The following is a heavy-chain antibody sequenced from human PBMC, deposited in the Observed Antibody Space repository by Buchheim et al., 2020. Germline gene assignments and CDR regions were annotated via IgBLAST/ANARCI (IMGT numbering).Heavy chain of an antibody. J-gene: IGHJ5*02. V-gene: IGHV4-34*01. D-gene: IGHD3-3*01. CDR1: GGSFSGYY. CDR3: ARGPNFFWSGYWFDP. Sequence: QVQLQQWGAGLLKPSETLSLTCAVYGGSFSGYYWSWIRQPPGKGLEWIGEINHSGSTNYNPSLKSRVTISVDTSKNQFSLKLSSVTAADTAVYYCARGPNFFWSGYWFDPWGQGTL. CDR2: INHSGST.